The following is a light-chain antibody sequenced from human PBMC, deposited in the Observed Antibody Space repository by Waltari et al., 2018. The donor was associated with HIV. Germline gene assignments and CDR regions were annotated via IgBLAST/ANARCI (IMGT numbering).Light chain of an antibody. CDR2: DVS. CDR1: SSDVGGYNY. CDR3: CSYAGSSTFVV. V-gene: IGLV2-23*02. Sequence: QSALTQPASVSGSPGQSITISCTGTSSDVGGYNYVYWYQQHPGQAPKLMIYDVSKRPSGVANRFSGSKACNTASLTISGLQAEDEADYYCCSYAGSSTFVVFGGGTKLTVL. J-gene: IGLJ2*01.